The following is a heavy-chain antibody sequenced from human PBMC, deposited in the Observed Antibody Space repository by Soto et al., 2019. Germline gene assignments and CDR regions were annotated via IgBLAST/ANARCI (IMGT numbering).Heavy chain of an antibody. Sequence: SETLSLTCAVSGYSLSSGSYWGWIRQPHGKGPEWIASIYHGGTTFYNPSLKSRVTLSVDTSKNHYSLKLRSVTAADTAVYYCARVHVMVVAGSTFDYWGPGSLVTVSS. CDR1: GYSLSSGSY. J-gene: IGHJ4*01. CDR2: IYHGGTT. V-gene: IGHV4-38-2*01. D-gene: IGHD6-19*01. CDR3: ARVHVMVVAGSTFDY.